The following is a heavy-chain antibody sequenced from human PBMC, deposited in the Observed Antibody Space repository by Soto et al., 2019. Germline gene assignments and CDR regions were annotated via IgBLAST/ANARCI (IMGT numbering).Heavy chain of an antibody. CDR3: ARGVLGYCSSTSCYYYYGMDV. CDR2: MNPNSGNT. V-gene: IGHV1-8*01. D-gene: IGHD2-2*01. Sequence: SVKVSCKASGYTFTSYDINWVRQATGQGLEWMGWMNPNSGNTGHAQKFQGRVTMTRNTSISTAYMELSSLRSEDTAVYYCARGVLGYCSSTSCYYYYGMDVWGQGTTVTVSS. CDR1: GYTFTSYD. J-gene: IGHJ6*02.